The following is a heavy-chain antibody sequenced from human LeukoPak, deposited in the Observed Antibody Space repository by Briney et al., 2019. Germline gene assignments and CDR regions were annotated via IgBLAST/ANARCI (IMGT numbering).Heavy chain of an antibody. CDR3: AKGNYDVLTGYLHGVDY. J-gene: IGHJ4*02. CDR2: ILFDGSNT. Sequence: PGGSLRLSCAASGFTFSSYGMHWVRQAPGKGLEWVAIILFDGSNTYYADSVKGRFTISRDNSKNTLYLQMNSLRTEDTAVYYCAKGNYDVLTGYLHGVDYWGQGTLVTVSS. D-gene: IGHD3-9*01. V-gene: IGHV3-30*18. CDR1: GFTFSSYG.